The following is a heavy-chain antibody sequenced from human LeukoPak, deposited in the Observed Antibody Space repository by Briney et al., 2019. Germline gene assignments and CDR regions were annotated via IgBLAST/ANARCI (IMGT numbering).Heavy chain of an antibody. V-gene: IGHV3-72*01. J-gene: IGHJ4*02. CDR1: GFTFGDHY. CDR3: SRDATGDH. CDR2: SRNRAKSYTT. Sequence: GGSLRLSCAVSGFTFGDHYMDWVRQAPGKGLEWVGRSRNRAKSYTTDYAASVKGRFTISRDDSKSTLYLQMNSLETEDTAVYYCSRDATGDHWGQGTLVSVSS.